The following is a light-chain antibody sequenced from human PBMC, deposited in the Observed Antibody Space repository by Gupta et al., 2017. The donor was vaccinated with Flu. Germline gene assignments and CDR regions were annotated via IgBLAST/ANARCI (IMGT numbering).Light chain of an antibody. V-gene: IGKV2-30*01. J-gene: IGKJ3*01. CDR1: QSLVSGNGDTH. Sequence: DVVLAQSPLSLPATLGQPASISCRSRQSLVSGNGDTHLNWGQQRPGQSPRRLIYKVSNRDPGVPDRFSGSGSGTDFTLKISRVEAEDVAVYYCMQGKHWPVTFGHGTKVDI. CDR2: KVS. CDR3: MQGKHWPVT.